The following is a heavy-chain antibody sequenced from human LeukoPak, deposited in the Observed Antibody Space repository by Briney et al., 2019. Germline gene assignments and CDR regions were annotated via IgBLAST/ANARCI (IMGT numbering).Heavy chain of an antibody. CDR3: ARAALLRHNWFDP. J-gene: IGHJ5*02. D-gene: IGHD6-6*01. Sequence: PSETLSLTCTVSGGSIRSTSYYWGWIRQPPGKGLEWIGSIYYSGNTYYNPSLKSRVTISVDTSKNQFSLKLSSVTAADTAVYYCARAALLRHNWFDPWGQGTLVTVSS. V-gene: IGHV4-39*07. CDR2: IYYSGNT. CDR1: GGSIRSTSYY.